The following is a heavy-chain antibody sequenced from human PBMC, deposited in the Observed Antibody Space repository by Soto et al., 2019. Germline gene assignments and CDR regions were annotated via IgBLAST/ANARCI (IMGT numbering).Heavy chain of an antibody. V-gene: IGHV1-69*01. CDR2: IIPIFGTA. CDR3: ARGEMVAIRRAAAGRGDYYYYGMDV. CDR1: GGTFSSYA. Sequence: QVQLVQSGAEVKKPGSSVKVSCKASGGTFSSYAISWVRQAPGQGLEWMGGIIPIFGTANYAQKFQGRVTITADESTSTAYMELSSLRSEETAVYYCARGEMVAIRRAAAGRGDYYYYGMDVW. J-gene: IGHJ6*01. D-gene: IGHD6-13*01.